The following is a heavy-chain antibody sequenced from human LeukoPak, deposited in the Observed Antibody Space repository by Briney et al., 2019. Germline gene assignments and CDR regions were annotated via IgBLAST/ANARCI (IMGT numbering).Heavy chain of an antibody. CDR3: ARGDIVVVPAASFDY. V-gene: IGHV1-2*02. CDR1: GYTFTGYY. Sequence: GASVKVSCKASGYTFTGYYMHWVRQAPGQGLEWMVWINPNSGGTNYAQKFQGRVTMTRDTSISTAYMELSRLRSDDTAVYYCARGDIVVVPAASFDYWGQGTLVTVSS. D-gene: IGHD2-2*01. CDR2: INPNSGGT. J-gene: IGHJ4*02.